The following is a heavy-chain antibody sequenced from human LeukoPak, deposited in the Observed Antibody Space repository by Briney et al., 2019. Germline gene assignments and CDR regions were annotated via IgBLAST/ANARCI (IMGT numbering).Heavy chain of an antibody. D-gene: IGHD3-22*01. CDR2: HYYSGNT. CDR3: ARATITMAVGVPADAFDI. V-gene: IGHV4-30-4*08. Sequence: PSETLSLTCTVSGGSISSADYYWSWLPPPPGQGLEGIVYHYYSGNTYYNPSLKSRVTISVDRSKNQFSLKQSSVTAADTAVYYCARATITMAVGVPADAFDIWGQGTMVTVSS. CDR1: GGSISSADYY. J-gene: IGHJ3*02.